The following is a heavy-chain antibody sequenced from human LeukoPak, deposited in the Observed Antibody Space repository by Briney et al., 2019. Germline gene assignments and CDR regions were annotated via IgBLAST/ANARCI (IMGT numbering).Heavy chain of an antibody. V-gene: IGHV1-69*13. CDR2: IIPIFGTA. Sequence: GASVTVSCKASGGTFSNYAISWVRQAPGQGLEGMGGIIPIFGTANYAQKFQGRVTITADESTSTAYMELSSLRSEDTAVYYCARGGSSSNWFDPWGQGTLVTVSS. CDR3: ARGGSSSNWFDP. CDR1: GGTFSNYA. J-gene: IGHJ5*02. D-gene: IGHD6-13*01.